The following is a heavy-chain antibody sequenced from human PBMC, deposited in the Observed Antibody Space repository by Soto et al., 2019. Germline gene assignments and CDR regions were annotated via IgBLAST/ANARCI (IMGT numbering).Heavy chain of an antibody. CDR3: ARAEYYYDSSGYYLLFYFDY. CDR1: GYKFTNFG. D-gene: IGHD3-22*01. Sequence: QVQLVQSGPEVKNPGASVKVSCKASGYKFTNFGIAWIRQAPGQGLEWMGRISVYNGDTTFAQNFQDRVTLTTDTSTSTAYMELRSLRSDDTSAYYCARAEYYYDSSGYYLLFYFDYWGQGTLVTVSS. CDR2: ISVYNGDT. V-gene: IGHV1-18*01. J-gene: IGHJ4*02.